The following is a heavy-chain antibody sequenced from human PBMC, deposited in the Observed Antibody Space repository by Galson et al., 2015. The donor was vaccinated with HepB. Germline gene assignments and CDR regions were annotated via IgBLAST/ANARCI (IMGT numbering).Heavy chain of an antibody. CDR2: FDPEDGET. D-gene: IGHD1-1*01. J-gene: IGHJ6*03. CDR1: GYTLTELS. CDR3: ATDLGKKTWAPPMDV. Sequence: SVKVSCKVSGYTLTELSMHWVRQAPGKGLEWMGGFDPEDGETIYAQKFQGRVTMTEDTSTDTAYMELSSLRSEDTAVYYCATDLGKKTWAPPMDVWGKGTTVTVSS. V-gene: IGHV1-24*01.